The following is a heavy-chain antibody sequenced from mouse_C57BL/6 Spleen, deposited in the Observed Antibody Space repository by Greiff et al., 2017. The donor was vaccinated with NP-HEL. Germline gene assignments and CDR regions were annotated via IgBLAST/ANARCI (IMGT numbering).Heavy chain of an antibody. D-gene: IGHD2-1*01. CDR1: GFSLTSYG. V-gene: IGHV2-2*01. CDR2: IWSGGST. CDR3: ARNFLYGNYEGFAY. Sequence: QVQLKESGPGLVQPSQSLSITCTVSGFSLTSYGVHWVRQSPGKGLEWLGVIWSGGSTDYNAAFISRLSISKDNSKSQVFFKMNSLQADDTAIYYCARNFLYGNYEGFAYWGQGTLVTVSA. J-gene: IGHJ3*01.